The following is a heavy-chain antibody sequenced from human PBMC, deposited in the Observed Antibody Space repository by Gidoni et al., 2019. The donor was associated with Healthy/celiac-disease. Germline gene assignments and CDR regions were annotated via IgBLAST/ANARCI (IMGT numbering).Heavy chain of an antibody. J-gene: IGHJ4*02. D-gene: IGHD6-25*01. Sequence: QVQLQESGPGLVKPSETLSLTCTVSGGSISSYYWSWIRQPPGKGLEWIGYIYYSGSTNYNPSLKSRVTISVDTSKNQFSLKLSSVTAADTAVYYCARTERAAYFDYWGQGTLVTVSS. CDR3: ARTERAAYFDY. CDR1: GGSISSYY. CDR2: IYYSGST. V-gene: IGHV4-59*08.